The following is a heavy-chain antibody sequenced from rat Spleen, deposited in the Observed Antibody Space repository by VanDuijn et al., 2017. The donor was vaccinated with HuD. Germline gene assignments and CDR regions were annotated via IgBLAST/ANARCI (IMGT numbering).Heavy chain of an antibody. V-gene: IGHV5-7*01. CDR2: IIYDGSGT. J-gene: IGHJ4*01. CDR3: TSAGYYSSYIYRVMDA. D-gene: IGHD1-2*01. Sequence: EVKLVESGGGLVQPGRSLKLSCAASGFTFSDYSMAWVRQAPKKGPEWVATIIYDGSGTYYRDSVRGRFTISRDNAKSTLYMQMDSLRSEDTATYYCTSAGYYSSYIYRVMDAWGQGASVTVSS. CDR1: GFTFSDYS.